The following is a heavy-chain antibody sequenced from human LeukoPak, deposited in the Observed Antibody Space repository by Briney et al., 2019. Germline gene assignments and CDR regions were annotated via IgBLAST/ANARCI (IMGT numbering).Heavy chain of an antibody. CDR1: RFTFNSYA. CDR2: ISGNGVST. D-gene: IGHD1/OR15-1a*01. V-gene: IGHV3-23*01. Sequence: GGSLRLSCAASRFTFNSYAMSWVRQAPGGGLEWVSSISGNGVSTYYEDYVKGRFTISRDNSTNTLYLQMDSLRAEDTALYYCAKGRCSTNCNKAFDIWGQGTMVTVSS. J-gene: IGHJ3*02. CDR3: AKGRCSTNCNKAFDI.